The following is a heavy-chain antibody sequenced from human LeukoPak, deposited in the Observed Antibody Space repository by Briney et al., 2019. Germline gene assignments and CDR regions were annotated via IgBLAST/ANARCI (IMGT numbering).Heavy chain of an antibody. J-gene: IGHJ6*03. CDR2: IFPIFGTA. Sequence: SSVKVSCESSVCTFSNYASSWVGQAPGQGLEWVGGIFPIFGTANYAQKFQGRVTITADKSTSTAYMEPSSLRSEDTAVYYCARGVFGEGYYYYMDVWGKGTTVTVSS. CDR1: VCTFSNYA. D-gene: IGHD3-10*01. V-gene: IGHV1-69*06. CDR3: ARGVFGEGYYYYMDV.